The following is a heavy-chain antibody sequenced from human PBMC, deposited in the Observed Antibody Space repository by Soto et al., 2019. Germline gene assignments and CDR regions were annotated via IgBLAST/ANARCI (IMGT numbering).Heavy chain of an antibody. J-gene: IGHJ3*02. V-gene: IGHV3-21*01. D-gene: IGHD4-4*01. CDR1: VFTFSSYS. Sequence: EVQLVESGGGLVKPGGSLRLSCAASVFTFSSYSMNWVRQAPGKGLEWVSSISSSSSYIYYADSVKGRFTISRDKAKKSLYLQMTSMRAEDTAVYYCASPTSTTVTTWGGDAFDIWGQGTMVTVSS. CDR2: ISSSSSYI. CDR3: ASPTSTTVTTWGGDAFDI.